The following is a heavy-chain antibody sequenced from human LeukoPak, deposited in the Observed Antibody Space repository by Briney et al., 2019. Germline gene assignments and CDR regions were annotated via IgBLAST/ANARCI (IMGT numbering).Heavy chain of an antibody. Sequence: ASVKVSCKASGYTFTSYYMHWARQAPGQGLEWMGIINPSGGSTSYAQKFQGRVTTTRDTSTSTVYMELSSLRSEDAAVYYCARDRCSGGSCIMSPFDYWGQGTLVTVSS. J-gene: IGHJ4*02. CDR2: INPSGGST. CDR1: GYTFTSYY. V-gene: IGHV1-46*01. D-gene: IGHD2-15*01. CDR3: ARDRCSGGSCIMSPFDY.